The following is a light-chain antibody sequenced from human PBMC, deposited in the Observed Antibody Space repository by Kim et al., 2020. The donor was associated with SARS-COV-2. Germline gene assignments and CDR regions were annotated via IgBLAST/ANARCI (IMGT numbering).Light chain of an antibody. CDR1: QSVSSNF. CDR2: GAS. V-gene: IGKV3-20*01. Sequence: EIVLTQSPGILSLSPGERATLSCRATQSVSSNFLAWYQRKPGQAPRLLIFGASRRATGIPDRFSGSGSGTDFTLTISRLVPEDSAVYYCQQYANSPQTFGQGTKLEI. CDR3: QQYANSPQT. J-gene: IGKJ2*01.